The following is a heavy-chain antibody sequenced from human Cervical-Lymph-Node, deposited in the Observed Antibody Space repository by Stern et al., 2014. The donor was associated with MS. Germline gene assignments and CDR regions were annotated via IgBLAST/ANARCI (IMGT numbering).Heavy chain of an antibody. CDR2: ISAYNGNT. V-gene: IGHV1-18*04. J-gene: IGHJ6*02. CDR1: GYTSTNYG. CDR3: AGYYYYGMDV. Sequence: QLVQSGAEVKKPGATVKVSCKASGYTSTNYGISWVRQAPGQGLEWMGWISAYNGNTNYAHKFQGRVTMTTDTSTSTAYMDLRSLRSDDTAVYYCAGYYYYGMDVWGQGTTVTVSS.